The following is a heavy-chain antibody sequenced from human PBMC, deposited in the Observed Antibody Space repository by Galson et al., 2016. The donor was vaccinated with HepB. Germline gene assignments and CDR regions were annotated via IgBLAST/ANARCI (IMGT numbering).Heavy chain of an antibody. CDR2: MFYSGST. D-gene: IGHD3-10*01. J-gene: IGHJ5*02. CDR1: GASITSTTYY. V-gene: IGHV4-39*01. CDR3: ARHFQRADFRGLVTPLDP. Sequence: SETLSLTCTVSGASITSTTYYWAWVRQPPGKGLEWIGSMFYSGSTYYSPSFRGRVTIFVGTSDNHFSLRLRSVTTADTAVYCARHFQRADFRGLVTPLDPWGQGTLVTVSS.